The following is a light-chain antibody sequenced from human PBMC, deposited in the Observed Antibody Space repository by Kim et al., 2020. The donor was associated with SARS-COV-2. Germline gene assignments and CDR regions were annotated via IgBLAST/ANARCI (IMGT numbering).Light chain of an antibody. J-gene: IGKJ1*01. CDR2: QAS. CDR1: QNIHSW. CDR3: QQYYNLWT. V-gene: IGKV1-5*03. Sequence: SASVGDRVTITCRTSQNIHSWLAWYQQKPGKAPNLIIYQASILETGVPSRFSGSGSGTEFTLTISSLQPDDFASYYCQQYYNLWTFGPGTKVDIK.